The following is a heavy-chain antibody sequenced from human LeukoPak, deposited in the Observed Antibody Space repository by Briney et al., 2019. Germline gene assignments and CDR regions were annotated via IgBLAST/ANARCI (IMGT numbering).Heavy chain of an antibody. D-gene: IGHD2-2*01. J-gene: IGHJ3*02. CDR1: GGTFSSYA. CDR3: AREGACSSTSCYHDAFDI. V-gene: IGHV1-69*13. Sequence: SVKVSCKASGGTFSSYAISWVRQAPGQGLEWMGGIIPIFGTANYAQKFQGRVTITADESTSTAYMELSSLRSEDTAVYYCAREGACSSTSCYHDAFDIWGQGTMVTVSS. CDR2: IIPIFGTA.